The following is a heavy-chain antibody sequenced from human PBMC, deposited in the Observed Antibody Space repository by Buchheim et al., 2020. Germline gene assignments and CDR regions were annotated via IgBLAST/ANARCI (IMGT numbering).Heavy chain of an antibody. Sequence: QEQLVESGGGVVQPGRSLRLSCAASGFSFSSYDMHWVRQAPGKGLEWVAVISFDGTKKYYRDSAKGRVTISRDNSKNTLYLQMNSLGVEDTALYYCATKGGYSYGDDAFDIWGQGT. V-gene: IGHV3-30*03. J-gene: IGHJ3*02. CDR3: ATKGGYSYGDDAFDI. CDR1: GFSFSSYD. D-gene: IGHD5-18*01. CDR2: ISFDGTKK.